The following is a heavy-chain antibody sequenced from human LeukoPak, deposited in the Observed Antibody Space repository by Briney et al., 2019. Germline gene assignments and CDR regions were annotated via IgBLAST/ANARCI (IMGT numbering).Heavy chain of an antibody. CDR1: GFTFSSYS. J-gene: IGHJ4*02. Sequence: GGSLRLSCAASGFTFSSYSMNWVRQAPGKGLEWVSSISSSSSYIYYADSVKGRFTISRDYAKNSLYLQMNSLRAEDTAVYYCARDDSGWYDYWGQGTLVTVSS. CDR3: ARDDSGWYDY. V-gene: IGHV3-21*01. CDR2: ISSSSSYI. D-gene: IGHD6-19*01.